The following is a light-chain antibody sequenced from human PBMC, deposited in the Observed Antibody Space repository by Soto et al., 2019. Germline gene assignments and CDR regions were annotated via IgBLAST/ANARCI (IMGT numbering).Light chain of an antibody. Sequence: DIQMTQSPSSLSASVGDRVTITCRAIQGISSFVAWYQQKPGKDPRLLISGASTLQSGVPSRFSGSGSGTDFTLTITRLLTEDVATYYCQKYSSVITFGQGTRLELK. V-gene: IGKV1-27*01. CDR3: QKYSSVIT. CDR2: GAS. CDR1: QGISSF. J-gene: IGKJ5*01.